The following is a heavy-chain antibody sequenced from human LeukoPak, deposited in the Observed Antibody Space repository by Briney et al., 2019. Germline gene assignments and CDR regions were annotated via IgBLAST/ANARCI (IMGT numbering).Heavy chain of an antibody. CDR3: ARGGADADFNY. CDR1: GFIFSSYW. D-gene: IGHD1-26*01. CDR2: ISSDGSST. Sequence: GGSLRLSCAASGFIFSSYWMHWVRQVPGKGLVWVSLISSDGSSTTYADSVKGRFTISRDNAKNTLYLQMNSLRAEDTAVYYCARGGADADFNYWGQGTLVTVSS. V-gene: IGHV3-74*01. J-gene: IGHJ4*02.